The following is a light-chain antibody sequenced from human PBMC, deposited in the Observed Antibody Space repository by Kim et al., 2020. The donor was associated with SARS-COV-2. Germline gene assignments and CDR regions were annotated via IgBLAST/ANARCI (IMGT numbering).Light chain of an antibody. CDR1: SGHSSYA. V-gene: IGLV4-69*01. CDR2: LNSDGSL. J-gene: IGLJ2*01. CDR3: QTWGTVV. Sequence: QLVLTQSPSASASLGASVKLTCTLSSGHSSYAIAWHQQQPEKGPRYLMKLNSDGSLSKGDGIPDRFSGSSSGAERYLTISSLQSEDEADYYCQTWGTVVFGGGTQLTVL.